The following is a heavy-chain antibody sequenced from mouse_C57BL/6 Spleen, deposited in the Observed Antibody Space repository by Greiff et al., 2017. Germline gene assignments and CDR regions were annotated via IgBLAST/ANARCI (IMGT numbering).Heavy chain of an antibody. CDR1: GYTFTSYW. Sequence: EVKLVESGTVLARPGASVKMSCKTSGYTFTSYWMHWVKQRPGQGLEWIGAIYPGNSDTSYNQKFKGKAKLTAVTSASTAYMELSSLTNEDSAVYYCTRGGPYSNYWYFDVWGTGTTVTVSS. CDR2: IYPGNSDT. V-gene: IGHV1-5*01. J-gene: IGHJ1*03. CDR3: TRGGPYSNYWYFDV. D-gene: IGHD2-5*01.